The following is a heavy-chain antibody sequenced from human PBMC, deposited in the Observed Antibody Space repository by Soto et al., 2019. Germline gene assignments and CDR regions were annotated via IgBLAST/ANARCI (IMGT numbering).Heavy chain of an antibody. CDR3: ARGTVHFDY. J-gene: IGHJ4*02. D-gene: IGHD4-17*01. Sequence: QVQLMESGGGVVQPGRSLRLSCAASGFTFNTYGIHWVRQAPGKGLEWVAVIWDAGSNKYYADSVKGRFTISRDNTKNTLYLQMNSLRAEDTAVYYCARGTVHFDYWGQGTLVTVSS. V-gene: IGHV3-33*01. CDR1: GFTFNTYG. CDR2: IWDAGSNK.